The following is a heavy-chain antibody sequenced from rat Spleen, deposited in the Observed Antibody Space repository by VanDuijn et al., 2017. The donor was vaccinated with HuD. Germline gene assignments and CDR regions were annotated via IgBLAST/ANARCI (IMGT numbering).Heavy chain of an antibody. J-gene: IGHJ4*01. CDR3: TRGGPYIYTTDFFGVMDV. V-gene: IGHV5-31*01. CDR1: GFIFSNYY. CDR2: ITNTGGST. Sequence: EVQLVESGGGLVQPGRSLKLSCAASGFIFSNYYMTWIRQAPGKGLEWIASITNTGGSTYYPDSVKGRFTISRDDAKSTLYLQMNSLRSEDTATYFCTRGGPYIYTTDFFGVMDVWGQGASVTVSS. D-gene: IGHD1-6*01.